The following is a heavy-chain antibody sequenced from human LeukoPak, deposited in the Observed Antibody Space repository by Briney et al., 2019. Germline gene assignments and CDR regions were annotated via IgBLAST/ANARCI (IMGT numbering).Heavy chain of an antibody. V-gene: IGHV3-48*04. CDR1: GFTFSSYW. CDR3: ARATTSRDAFDI. CDR2: ISSSGSTI. J-gene: IGHJ3*02. Sequence: GGSLRLSCAASGFTFSSYWMSCVRQAPGKGLEWVSYISSSGSTIYYADSVKGRFTISRDNAKNSLYLQMNSLRAEDTAVYYCARATTSRDAFDIWGQGTMVTVSS. D-gene: IGHD2-2*01.